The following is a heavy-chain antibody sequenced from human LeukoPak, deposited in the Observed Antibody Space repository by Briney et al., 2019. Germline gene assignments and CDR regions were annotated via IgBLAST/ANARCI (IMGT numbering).Heavy chain of an antibody. J-gene: IGHJ4*02. Sequence: ASVKVSCKVSGYTLTELSMHWVRQVPGKGLEWMGGFDPEDGETIYAQKFQGRVTMTEDTSTDTAYMELSSLRSEDTAVYYCATSSYSSGWPYFDYWGQGTLVTVSS. V-gene: IGHV1-24*01. CDR2: FDPEDGET. CDR3: ATSSYSSGWPYFDY. D-gene: IGHD6-19*01. CDR1: GYTLTELS.